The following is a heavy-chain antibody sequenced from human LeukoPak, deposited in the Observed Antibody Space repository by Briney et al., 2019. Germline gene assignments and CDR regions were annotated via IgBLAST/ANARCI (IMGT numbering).Heavy chain of an antibody. CDR2: IKQDGSEK. D-gene: IGHD3-10*01. J-gene: IGHJ5*02. CDR3: AREAVRGVGANWFDP. CDR1: GFTFSSYS. Sequence: PGGSLRLSCAASGFTFSSYSMNWVRQAPGKGLEWVANIKQDGSEKYYVDSVRGRFTISRDNAKNSLYLQMNSLRAEDTAVYYCAREAVRGVGANWFDPWGQGTLVTVSS. V-gene: IGHV3-7*01.